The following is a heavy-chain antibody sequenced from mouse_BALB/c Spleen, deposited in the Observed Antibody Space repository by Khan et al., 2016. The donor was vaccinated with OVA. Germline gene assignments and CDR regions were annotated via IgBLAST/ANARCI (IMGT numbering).Heavy chain of an antibody. Sequence: EVELVESGGDLVKPGGSLKLSCAASGFTFSSYSMSWVRQTPDKRLEWVASISSGGDYTYYPDSVQGRFTIPRDNAKNTLYLQMSDLKSEDTAMYYCADHLTGSFADWGQGTLVTVSA. D-gene: IGHD4-1*01. CDR2: ISSGGDYT. CDR3: ADHLTGSFAD. CDR1: GFTFSSYS. J-gene: IGHJ3*01. V-gene: IGHV5-6*01.